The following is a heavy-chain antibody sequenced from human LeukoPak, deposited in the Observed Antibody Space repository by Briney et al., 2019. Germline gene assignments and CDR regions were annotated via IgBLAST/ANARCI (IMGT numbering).Heavy chain of an antibody. V-gene: IGHV1-69*13. CDR3: AGGTGYCSGGSCYTNWFDP. Sequence: SVKVSCKASGGTFSSYAISWVRQAPGQGLEWMGGVIPIFGTANYAQKFQGRVTITADESTSTAYMELSSLRSEDTAVYYCAGGTGYCSGGSCYTNWFDPWGQGTLVTVSS. CDR2: VIPIFGTA. CDR1: GGTFSSYA. D-gene: IGHD2-15*01. J-gene: IGHJ5*02.